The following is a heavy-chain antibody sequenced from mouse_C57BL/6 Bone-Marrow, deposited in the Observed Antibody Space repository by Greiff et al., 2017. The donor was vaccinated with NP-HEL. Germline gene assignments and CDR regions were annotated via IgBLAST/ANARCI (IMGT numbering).Heavy chain of an antibody. CDR3: ARSPPFYGSSYGWYFDV. CDR2: IDPSDSET. J-gene: IGHJ1*03. Sequence: QVQLQQPGAELVRPGSSVKLSCKASGYTFTSYWMHWVKQRPIQGLEWIGNIDPSDSETHYNQKFKDKATLTVDKSSSTAYMQLSSLTSEDSAVYYCARSPPFYGSSYGWYFDVWGTGTTVTVSS. CDR1: GYTFTSYW. V-gene: IGHV1-52*01. D-gene: IGHD1-1*01.